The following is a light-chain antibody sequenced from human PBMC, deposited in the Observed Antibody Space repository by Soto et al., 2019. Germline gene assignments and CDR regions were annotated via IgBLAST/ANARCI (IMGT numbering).Light chain of an antibody. Sequence: DIQMTQSPSSLSASVGDRVTITCRASQSFGNYLNWYQQRPGKAPNLLIYAASNLQSGVPSRFSGSGSGTDFTLTISSLQPEDFATYYCQQSYITPNTFGQGTRLEIK. V-gene: IGKV1-39*01. J-gene: IGKJ5*01. CDR2: AAS. CDR3: QQSYITPNT. CDR1: QSFGNY.